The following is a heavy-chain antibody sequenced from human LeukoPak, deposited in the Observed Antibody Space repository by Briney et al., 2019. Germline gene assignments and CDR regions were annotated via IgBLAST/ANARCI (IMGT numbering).Heavy chain of an antibody. D-gene: IGHD2/OR15-2a*01. CDR3: ATFWGSRSYYYYYMDV. J-gene: IGHJ6*03. CDR1: GFTFSSYA. V-gene: IGHV3-23*01. CDR2: ISGSGGST. Sequence: GGSLTLSCAASGFTFSSYAMSWVRQPPGKGLEWVSAISGSGGSTYYADSVKGRFTISRDNSKSTLYLQMNSLRAEDTAVYYCATFWGSRSYYYYYMDVWGKGTTVTVSS.